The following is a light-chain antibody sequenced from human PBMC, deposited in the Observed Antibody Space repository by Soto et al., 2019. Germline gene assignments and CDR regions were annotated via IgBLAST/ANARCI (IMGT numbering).Light chain of an antibody. CDR2: AAS. CDR3: QKYDSVPT. CDR1: QGISYA. V-gene: IGKV1-27*01. J-gene: IGKJ1*01. Sequence: DIQLTQSPSSLSASVGDRVTITCRASQGISYALAWYQQRPGKVPNLMMSAASTLHAGVPSRFSGSGSGTDFPLTISSLQPEDVATYYCQKYDSVPTFGQGTKVDI.